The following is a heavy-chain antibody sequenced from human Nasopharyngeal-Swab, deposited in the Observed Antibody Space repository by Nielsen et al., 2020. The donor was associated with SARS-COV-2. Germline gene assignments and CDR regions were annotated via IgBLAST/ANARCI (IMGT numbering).Heavy chain of an antibody. CDR1: GFTFSDAW. J-gene: IGHJ4*02. V-gene: IGHV3-15*01. CDR3: VTDFGGF. CDR2: IKSETDGGTT. D-gene: IGHD3-16*01. Sequence: GESPKISCAASGFTFSDAWMSWVRQAPGKGLEWVGRIKSETDGGTTDYAAPVKGRFTISRDDSKNTLHLQLNSLNTEDTAMYYCVTDFGGFWGQGTLVTVSS.